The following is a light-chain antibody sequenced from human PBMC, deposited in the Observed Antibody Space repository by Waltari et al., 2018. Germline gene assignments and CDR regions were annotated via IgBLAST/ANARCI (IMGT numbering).Light chain of an antibody. Sequence: DIQLTQSPSSVSASVGDRVTFPCRAGQDMGFGLAWYQQRPGKAPKRVISLASSLQTGVPSGFSGRGSGTEFTLTISSLQPEDFATYYCQQADSFPYTFGQGTKLEIK. CDR3: QQADSFPYT. CDR2: LAS. V-gene: IGKV1-12*01. J-gene: IGKJ2*01. CDR1: QDMGFG.